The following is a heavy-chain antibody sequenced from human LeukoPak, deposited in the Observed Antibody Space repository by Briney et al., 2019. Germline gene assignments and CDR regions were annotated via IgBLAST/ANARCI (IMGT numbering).Heavy chain of an antibody. Sequence: SETLSLTCAVYGGSFSGYYWSWIRQPPGKGLEWIGEINHSGSTNYNPSLKSRVTISVDTSKNQFSLKLSSVTAADTAVYYCARNGVYYGSSGYYYNYWGQGTLVTVSS. CDR1: GGSFSGYY. D-gene: IGHD3-22*01. CDR3: ARNGVYYGSSGYYYNY. CDR2: INHSGST. V-gene: IGHV4-34*01. J-gene: IGHJ4*02.